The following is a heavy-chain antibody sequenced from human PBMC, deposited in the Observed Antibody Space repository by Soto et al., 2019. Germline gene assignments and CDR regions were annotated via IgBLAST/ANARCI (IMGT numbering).Heavy chain of an antibody. J-gene: IGHJ4*02. CDR3: TTRRITIFGVVPG. D-gene: IGHD3-3*01. V-gene: IGHV3-15*07. Sequence: EVQLVESGGGLVKPGGSLRLSCAASGFTFSNAWMNWVRQAPGKGLEWVGRIKSKTDGATTDYAAPVKGRFTISRDDSKNTLYLQMNSLKTEDTAVYYCTTRRITIFGVVPGWGQGTLVTVSS. CDR1: GFTFSNAW. CDR2: IKSKTDGATT.